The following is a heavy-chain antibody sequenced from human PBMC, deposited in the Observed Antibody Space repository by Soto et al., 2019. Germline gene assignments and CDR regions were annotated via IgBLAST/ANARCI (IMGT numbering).Heavy chain of an antibody. CDR3: ARDPMSGSQKLYLDY. D-gene: IGHD1-26*01. J-gene: IGHJ4*02. CDR2: ISGGGGTT. Sequence: EVQLVESGGGLVQPGGSLRLSCAASGFSFSSYSMNWVRQAPGKGLEWVSYISGGGGTTYYADSVKGRFTISRDNAKKSLYLQLSSLRDVDTAVDYCARDPMSGSQKLYLDYWGQGTLVTVSS. V-gene: IGHV3-48*02. CDR1: GFSFSSYS.